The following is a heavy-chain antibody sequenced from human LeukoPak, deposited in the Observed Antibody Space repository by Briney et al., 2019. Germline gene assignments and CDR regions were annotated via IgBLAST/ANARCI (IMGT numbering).Heavy chain of an antibody. V-gene: IGHV4-39*02. J-gene: IGHJ3*02. CDR1: GGSTSSGNYY. Sequence: SETLSLTCTVSGGSTSSGNYYWGWIRQPPGKGLEWIGGISSSGNTYYNPSLKSRITISIDTSKNHFSLKLSSVTAADTAVYYCAREVGIAARRGAFDIWGQGTMVTVSS. CDR2: ISSSGNT. D-gene: IGHD6-6*01. CDR3: AREVGIAARRGAFDI.